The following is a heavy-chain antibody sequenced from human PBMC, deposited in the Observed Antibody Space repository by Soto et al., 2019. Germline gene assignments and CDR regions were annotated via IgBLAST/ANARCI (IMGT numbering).Heavy chain of an antibody. D-gene: IGHD6-19*01. CDR2: ISYDGSNK. CDR3: AREASGWYLSYDY. J-gene: IGHJ4*02. Sequence: QVQLVESGGGVVQPGRSLRLSCAASGFTFSSYAMHWVRQAPGKGLEWVAVISYDGSNKYYADSVKGRFTISRDNSKNPLYLQMNSLRAEDTAVYYCAREASGWYLSYDYWGQGTLVTVSS. CDR1: GFTFSSYA. V-gene: IGHV3-30-3*01.